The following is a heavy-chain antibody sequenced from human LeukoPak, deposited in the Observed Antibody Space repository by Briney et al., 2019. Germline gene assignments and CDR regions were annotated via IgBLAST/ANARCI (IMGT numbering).Heavy chain of an antibody. J-gene: IGHJ5*02. D-gene: IGHD1-26*01. Sequence: GGSLRLSCAASGFSFNDYGMSWVRQAPGQGPEWVSGITWNGGSADYAASVKGRFTISRDNARNSLYLQMNSLRDEDTALYYCAKSISRGNYQDWFDPWGQGTLVTVSS. CDR1: GFSFNDYG. V-gene: IGHV3-20*04. CDR3: AKSISRGNYQDWFDP. CDR2: ITWNGGSA.